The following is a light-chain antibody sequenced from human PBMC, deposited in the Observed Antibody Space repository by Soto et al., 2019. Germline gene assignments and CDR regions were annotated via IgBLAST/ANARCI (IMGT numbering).Light chain of an antibody. Sequence: DIQMTQSPSTLSGSVGDRVTITCRASQTISSWLAWYQQKPGKAPKLLIYKASTLKSGVPSRFSGSGSGTEFTLTISSLQADDFATYYCQHYSSYSEAFGQGTK. J-gene: IGKJ1*01. V-gene: IGKV1-5*03. CDR2: KAS. CDR3: QHYSSYSEA. CDR1: QTISSW.